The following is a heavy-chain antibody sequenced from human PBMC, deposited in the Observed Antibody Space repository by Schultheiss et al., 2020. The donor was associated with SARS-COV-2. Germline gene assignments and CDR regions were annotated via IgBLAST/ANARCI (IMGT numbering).Heavy chain of an antibody. CDR3: ARFTSEMAVAGPLGH. J-gene: IGHJ4*02. CDR2: IIPIFGIA. V-gene: IGHV1-69*04. CDR1: GGTFSSYA. D-gene: IGHD6-19*01. Sequence: SVKVSCKASGGTFSSYAISWVRQAPGQGLEWMGRIIPIFGIANYAQKFQGRVTITADKSTSTAYMELSSLRSEDTAVYYCARFTSEMAVAGPLGHWGQGTLVTVSS.